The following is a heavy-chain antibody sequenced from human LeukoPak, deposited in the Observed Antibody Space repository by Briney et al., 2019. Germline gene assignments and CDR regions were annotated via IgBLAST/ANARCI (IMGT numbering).Heavy chain of an antibody. CDR2: ISGSGGST. V-gene: IGHV3-23*01. CDR3: AKDCGGSGSYGDY. J-gene: IGHJ4*02. Sequence: GGTLRLSCAASGFTFSSYGMSWVRQAPGKGLEWVSAISGSGGSTYYADSVKGRFTISRDNSKNTLYLQMNSLRAEDTAVYYCAKDCGGSGSYGDYWGQGTLVTVSS. CDR1: GFTFSSYG. D-gene: IGHD3-10*01.